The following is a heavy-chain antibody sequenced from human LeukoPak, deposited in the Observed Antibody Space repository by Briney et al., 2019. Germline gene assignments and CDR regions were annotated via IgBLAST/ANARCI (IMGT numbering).Heavy chain of an antibody. J-gene: IGHJ6*03. CDR1: GYSISSGYY. V-gene: IGHV4-38-2*02. Sequence: SETLSLTCTVSGYSISSGYYWGWIRQPPGKGLEWIGSIYHSGSTYYNPSLKSRVTISVDTSKNQFSLKLSSVTAADTAVYYCARGTVTHTYYYYYYMDVWGKGTTVTVSS. D-gene: IGHD4-17*01. CDR3: ARGTVTHTYYYYYYMDV. CDR2: IYHSGST.